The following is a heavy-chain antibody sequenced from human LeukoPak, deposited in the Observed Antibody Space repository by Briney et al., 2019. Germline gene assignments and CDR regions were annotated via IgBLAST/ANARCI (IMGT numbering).Heavy chain of an antibody. Sequence: SETLSLTCTVSGGSISSSSYYWGWIRQPPGTGLEWIGSIYYSGSTYYNPSLKSRVTISVDTSKNQFSLKLSSVTAADTAVYDCAVLPAYYYDSSGYKWGQGTLVTVSS. CDR3: AVLPAYYYDSSGYK. CDR1: GGSISSSSYY. J-gene: IGHJ4*02. D-gene: IGHD3-22*01. CDR2: IYYSGST. V-gene: IGHV4-39*01.